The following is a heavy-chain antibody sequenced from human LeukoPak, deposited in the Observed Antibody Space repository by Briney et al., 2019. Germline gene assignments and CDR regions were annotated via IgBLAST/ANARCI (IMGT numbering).Heavy chain of an antibody. V-gene: IGHV3-64D*06. Sequence: GGSLTLSCSASGFTFSNFAMHWVRPAPGKGLEYVSAISRNGDSTYYADSVKGRFTISRDNSKNTLYLQMSSLRTEDTAVYYCARGPDYYGMDVWGQGTTVTVSS. J-gene: IGHJ6*02. CDR2: ISRNGDST. CDR1: GFTFSNFA. CDR3: ARGPDYYGMDV.